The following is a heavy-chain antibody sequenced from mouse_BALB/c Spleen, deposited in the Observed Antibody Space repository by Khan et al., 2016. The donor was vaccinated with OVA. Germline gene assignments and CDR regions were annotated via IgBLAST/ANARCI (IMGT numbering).Heavy chain of an antibody. CDR1: GYTFTSYC. J-gene: IGHJ2*01. CDR3: ASEDALYYFDY. V-gene: IGHV1-76*01. Sequence: QVQLKQSGAELVRPGASVKLSCKTSGYTFTSYCIHWVKQRPGQGLEWIAMIYPGYDNTYYNEKFKDKATLTADKSSSTAYMQLSSLKSEDSAVYFCASEDALYYFDYWGQGTTLTVSS. CDR2: IYPGYDNT.